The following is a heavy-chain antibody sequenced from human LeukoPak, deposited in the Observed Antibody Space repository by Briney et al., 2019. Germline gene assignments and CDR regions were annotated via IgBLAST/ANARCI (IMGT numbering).Heavy chain of an antibody. CDR2: IKSNGGST. Sequence: GGSLRLSCAASGFTFSDYATHWVRQAPGKGLEYVSAIKSNGGSTYYASSVTGRFTISRDNSKNTLYLQMGSLRAEDMAVYYCVRGRGGYYDFWGQGTLVTVSS. CDR1: GFTFSDYA. J-gene: IGHJ4*02. V-gene: IGHV3-64*01. CDR3: VRGRGGYYDF. D-gene: IGHD3-10*01.